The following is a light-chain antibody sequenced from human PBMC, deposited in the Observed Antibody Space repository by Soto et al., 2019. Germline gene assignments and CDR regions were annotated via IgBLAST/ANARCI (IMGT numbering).Light chain of an antibody. CDR2: KAS. J-gene: IGKJ1*01. V-gene: IGKV1-5*03. Sequence: AQCPSILFGIVGVIVTITCLASQTIRSWLAWYQQKPGKAPKLLIYKASTLKSGVPSRFSVCLPGKEVILTICAVQPYVLTPYYGQHCNSYSETFGQGTKVDIK. CDR3: QHCNSYSET. CDR1: QTIRSW.